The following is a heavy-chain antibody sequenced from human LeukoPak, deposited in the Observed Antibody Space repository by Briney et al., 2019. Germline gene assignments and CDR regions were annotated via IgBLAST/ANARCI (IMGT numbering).Heavy chain of an antibody. CDR1: GHTLTELS. D-gene: IGHD3-10*01. V-gene: IGHV1-24*01. CDR3: ATNLLVRFGELLSPGRGDAFNI. J-gene: IGHJ3*02. CDR2: FDPEDGET. Sequence: ASVKVSCKVSGHTLTELSIHWVRQAPGKGLEWMGNFDPEDGETIHAQKFQGRVTMTEDTSTHTAYMELSSLRSEDTAVYYCATNLLVRFGELLSPGRGDAFNIWGQGTMVTVSS.